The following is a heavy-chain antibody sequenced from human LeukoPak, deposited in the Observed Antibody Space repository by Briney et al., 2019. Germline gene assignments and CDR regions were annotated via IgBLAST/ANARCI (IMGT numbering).Heavy chain of an antibody. CDR1: GFTFSSYS. V-gene: IGHV3-21*04. J-gene: IGHJ3*02. CDR2: ISSSSSYI. Sequence: GGSLRLSCAASGFTFSSYSMNWVRQAPGKGLEWVSSISSSSSYIYYADSVKGRFTISRDNAKNSLYLQMNSLRAEDTAVYYCARDGARDDAFDIWGQGTMVTVSS. CDR3: ARDGARDDAFDI.